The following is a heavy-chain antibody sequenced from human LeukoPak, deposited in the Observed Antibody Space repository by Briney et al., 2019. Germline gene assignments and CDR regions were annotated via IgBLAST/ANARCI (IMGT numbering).Heavy chain of an antibody. CDR3: ARVLRSDAFDI. D-gene: IGHD4-17*01. CDR2: INHSGST. Sequence: SETLSLTCAVYGGSFSGYYWSWIRQPPGKGLEWIGEINHSGSTNYNPSLKSRVTISVDTSKNQFSLKLSSVTAADTAVYYCARVLRSDAFDIWGQGTMVTVSS. CDR1: GGSFSGYY. V-gene: IGHV4-34*01. J-gene: IGHJ3*02.